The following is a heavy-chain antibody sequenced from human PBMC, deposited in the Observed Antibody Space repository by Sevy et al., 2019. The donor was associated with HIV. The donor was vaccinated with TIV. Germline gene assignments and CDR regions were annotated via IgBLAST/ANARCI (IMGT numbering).Heavy chain of an antibody. CDR1: AFTFSSYN. J-gene: IGHJ4*02. CDR3: ARGPPDGSYDYFDY. CDR2: INGSSNYI. V-gene: IGHV3-21*06. D-gene: IGHD1-26*01. Sequence: GGSLRLSCAASAFTFSSYNMNWVRQAPGKGLEWVSCINGSSNYIYYAEALKGRFIISRDNAKNTLYLQMNSLRADDTAVYYCARGPPDGSYDYFDYWGQGTLVTVSS.